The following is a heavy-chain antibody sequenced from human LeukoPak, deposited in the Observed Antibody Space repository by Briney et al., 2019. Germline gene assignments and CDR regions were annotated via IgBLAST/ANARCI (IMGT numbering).Heavy chain of an antibody. J-gene: IGHJ4*02. D-gene: IGHD4-17*01. Sequence: PGGSLRLSCAASGFTFSSYAMHWVRQAPGKGLEWVSSISSSSSYIYYADSVKGRFTISRDNAKNSLYLQMNSLRAEDTAVYYCARGKYGDQYYFDYWGQGTLVTVSS. V-gene: IGHV3-21*01. CDR3: ARGKYGDQYYFDY. CDR1: GFTFSSYA. CDR2: ISSSSSYI.